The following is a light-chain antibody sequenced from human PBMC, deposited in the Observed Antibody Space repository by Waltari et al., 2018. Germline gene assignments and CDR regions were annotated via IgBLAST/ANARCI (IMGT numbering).Light chain of an antibody. CDR3: NSYSSSSSLVL. CDR2: EVS. CDR1: SSHVGTYNY. V-gene: IGLV2-14*01. J-gene: IGLJ2*01. Sequence: QSALTQPAPVSGSPGQSITISCTGTSSHVGTYNYVSWYQQHPGKAPKLMIYEVSNRPSGVSDRFSGSKSGNTASLTISGLQAEDEADYYCNSYSSSSSLVLFGGGTKLTVV.